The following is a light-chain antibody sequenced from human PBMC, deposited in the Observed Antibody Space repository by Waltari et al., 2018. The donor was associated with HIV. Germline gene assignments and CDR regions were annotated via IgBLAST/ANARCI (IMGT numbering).Light chain of an antibody. V-gene: IGKV1-33*01. Sequence: IQLTKSPSSLSASVADAATTTCQASQSISNFLTWYQQKPGKAPKLLISDASNLRSGVPSRFSGTGSGTHFTLTISGLQPEDVATYYCQQYDNPLYSFGQGTKL. CDR3: QQYDNPLYS. J-gene: IGKJ2*03. CDR2: DAS. CDR1: QSISNF.